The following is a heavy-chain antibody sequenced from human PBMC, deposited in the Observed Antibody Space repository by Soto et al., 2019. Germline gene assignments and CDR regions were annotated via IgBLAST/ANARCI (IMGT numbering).Heavy chain of an antibody. CDR1: GGSFSGYY. J-gene: IGHJ3*01. Sequence: QVQLQQWGAGLLKPSETLSLTCEVHGGSFSGYYWTWIRQTPGKGLEWIGEISHSGTTNYQPSLTSLVNISADPSKKEFSLNLTSVTAADSGVYYCARGECSSVYCFTRWALDFWGQGTVVTVSS. CDR3: ARGECSSVYCFTRWALDF. D-gene: IGHD2-2*01. V-gene: IGHV4-34*01. CDR2: ISHSGTT.